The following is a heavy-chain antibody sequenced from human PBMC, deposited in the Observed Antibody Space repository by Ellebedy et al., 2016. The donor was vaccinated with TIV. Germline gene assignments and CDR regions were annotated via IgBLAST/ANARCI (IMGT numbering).Heavy chain of an antibody. V-gene: IGHV3-74*01. CDR3: AAKGSGYFDL. D-gene: IGHD2-15*01. J-gene: IGHJ2*01. CDR2: IKTDGSYT. Sequence: GESLKIPCVAPGFTFSTSWMHWVRQASGKGLVWVSRIKTDGSYTTYADSVKGRFTISRDNAKNTLYLQMNSLRAEDTAVYYCAAKGSGYFDLWGRGTLVTVSS. CDR1: GFTFSTSW.